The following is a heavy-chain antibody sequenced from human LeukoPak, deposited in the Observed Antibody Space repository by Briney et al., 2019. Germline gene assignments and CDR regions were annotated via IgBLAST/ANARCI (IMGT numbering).Heavy chain of an antibody. CDR1: GFTFSSYG. CDR3: AKDRKKNPYYYDSSGYSYY. V-gene: IGHV3-23*01. CDR2: ISGSGGST. Sequence: GGTLRLSCAASGFTFSSYGMSWVRQAPGKGLEWVSAISGSGGSTYYADSVKGRFTISRDNFKNTLYLQMNSLRAEDTAVYYCAKDRKKNPYYYDSSGYSYYWGQGTLVTVSS. D-gene: IGHD3-22*01. J-gene: IGHJ4*02.